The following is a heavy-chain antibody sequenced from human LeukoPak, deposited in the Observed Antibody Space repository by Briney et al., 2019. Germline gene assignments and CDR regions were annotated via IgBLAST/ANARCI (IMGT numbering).Heavy chain of an antibody. J-gene: IGHJ5*02. V-gene: IGHV4-31*03. D-gene: IGHD1-7*01. CDR1: GGSISSGGYY. CDR2: IYYSGST. Sequence: PSETLSLTCTVSGGSISSGGYYWSWIRQHPGKGLEGIGYIYYSGSTYYNPSLKSRVTISVDTSKNQFSLKLSSVTAADTAVYYCARSINWNYVWFDPWGQGTLVTVSS. CDR3: ARSINWNYVWFDP.